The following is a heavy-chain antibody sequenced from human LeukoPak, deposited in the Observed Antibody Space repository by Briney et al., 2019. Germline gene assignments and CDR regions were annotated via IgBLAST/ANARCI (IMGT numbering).Heavy chain of an antibody. CDR2: ISNSSSTI. CDR1: GFTFSSYS. D-gene: IGHD1-14*01. Sequence: GGSLRLSCAASGFTFSSYSMNWVRQAPGKGLEWVSYISNSSSTIYYADSVKGRFTISRDNSKNTLYLQMNSLRAEDTAVYYCARDFTASGHFDYWGQGTLVTVSS. CDR3: ARDFTASGHFDY. J-gene: IGHJ4*02. V-gene: IGHV3-48*01.